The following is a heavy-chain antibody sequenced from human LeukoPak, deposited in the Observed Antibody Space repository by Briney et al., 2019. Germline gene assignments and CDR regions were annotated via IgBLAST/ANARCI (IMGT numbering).Heavy chain of an antibody. D-gene: IGHD3-9*01. Sequence: ASVEVSCKASGYTFSSYGISWVRQAPGQGPEWMGWISTYNGNTNYAQKLQGRVTMTTDTSTSTAYMELRSLRSDDTAVYYCARDRPYYDVLTGYYNPFDYWGQGTLVTVSS. CDR2: ISTYNGNT. CDR3: ARDRPYYDVLTGYYNPFDY. V-gene: IGHV1-18*01. CDR1: GYTFSSYG. J-gene: IGHJ4*02.